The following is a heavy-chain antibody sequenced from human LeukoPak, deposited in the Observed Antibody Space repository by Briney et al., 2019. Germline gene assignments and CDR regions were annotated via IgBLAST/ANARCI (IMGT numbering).Heavy chain of an antibody. V-gene: IGHV3-53*01. Sequence: GGSLRLSCAASGFTVSSNYMSWIRQAPGKGLEWVSVIYSGGSTYYADSVKGRFTISRDYSKNTLYLQMNSLRAEDTAVYYCARISRYYYDSSGGNYWGQGTLVTVSS. CDR2: IYSGGST. CDR1: GFTVSSNY. CDR3: ARISRYYYDSSGGNY. J-gene: IGHJ4*02. D-gene: IGHD3-22*01.